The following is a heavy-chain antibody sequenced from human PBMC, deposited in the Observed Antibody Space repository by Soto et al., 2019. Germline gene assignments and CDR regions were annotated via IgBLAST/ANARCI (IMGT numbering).Heavy chain of an antibody. D-gene: IGHD5-12*01. J-gene: IGHJ3*02. CDR1: GYTFTSYG. CDR2: ISAYNGNT. Sequence: ASVKVSCKASGYTFTSYGISWVRQAPGQGLEWMGWISAYNGNTNYAQKLQGRVTMTTDTSTSTAYMELRSLRSDDTAVYYCAGDRGDGYHLGAFDIWGQGTMVTVSS. CDR3: AGDRGDGYHLGAFDI. V-gene: IGHV1-18*04.